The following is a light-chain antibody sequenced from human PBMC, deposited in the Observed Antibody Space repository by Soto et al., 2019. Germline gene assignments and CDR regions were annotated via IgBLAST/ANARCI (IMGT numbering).Light chain of an antibody. CDR1: RSLVHSDGNTY. Sequence: DIVMTQTPLSSPVTLGQPASISSRSSRSLVHSDGNTYLSWLQQRPGQPPRLLIYRVSNRFSGVLDRFRGSVTGTDFTLMISRVEVQDVVVYFCAQETHFPRTFGQGTKVEI. CDR2: RVS. CDR3: AQETHFPRT. J-gene: IGKJ1*01. V-gene: IGKV2-24*01.